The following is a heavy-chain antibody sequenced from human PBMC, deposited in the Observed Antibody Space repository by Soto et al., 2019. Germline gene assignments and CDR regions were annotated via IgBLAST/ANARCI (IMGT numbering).Heavy chain of an antibody. J-gene: IGHJ6*03. V-gene: IGHV4-61*01. CDR2: IYYSGST. Sequence: PSETLFLTCTVSGGSVSSGSYYWSWIRQPPGKGLEWIGYIYYSGSTNYNPSLKSRVTISVDTSKNQFSLKLSSVTAADTAVYYCARGGGTTVRYYMDVWGKGTTVTVSS. CDR3: ARGGGTTVRYYMDV. D-gene: IGHD4-17*01. CDR1: GGSVSSGSYY.